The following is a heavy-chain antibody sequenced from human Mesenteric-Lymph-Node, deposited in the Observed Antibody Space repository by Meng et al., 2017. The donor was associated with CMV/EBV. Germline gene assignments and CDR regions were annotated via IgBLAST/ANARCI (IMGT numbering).Heavy chain of an antibody. V-gene: IGHV4-38-2*02. D-gene: IGHD3-9*01. J-gene: IGHJ4*02. CDR2: INHSGST. Sequence: SETLSLTCTVSGYSISSGYYWSWIRQPPGKGLEWIGEINHSGSTYYNPSLKSRVTISVDTSKNQFSLKLSSVTAADTAVYYCARGPSKLRYFDWLLWGWGQGTLVTVSS. CDR1: GYSISSGYY. CDR3: ARGPSKLRYFDWLLWG.